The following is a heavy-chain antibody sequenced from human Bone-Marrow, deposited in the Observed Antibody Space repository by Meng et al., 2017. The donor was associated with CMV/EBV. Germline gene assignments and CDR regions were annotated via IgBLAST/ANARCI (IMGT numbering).Heavy chain of an antibody. V-gene: IGHV4-39*01. D-gene: IGHD3-9*01. CDR3: ARHRLGMSDILN. CDR2: IYYSGST. Sequence: GSLRLSCTVSGGSISSSSYYWGWIRQPPGKGLEWIGSIYYSGSTYYNPSLKSRVTISVDTSKNQFSLKLSSVTAADTAVYYCARHRLGMSDILNWGRGTLVTVSS. CDR1: GGSISSSSYY. J-gene: IGHJ4*02.